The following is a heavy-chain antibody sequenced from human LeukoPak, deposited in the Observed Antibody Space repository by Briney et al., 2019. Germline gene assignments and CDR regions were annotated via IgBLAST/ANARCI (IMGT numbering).Heavy chain of an antibody. D-gene: IGHD2-15*01. V-gene: IGHV1-2*06. CDR2: INPNSGGT. Sequence: ASVKVSCKASGYTFTGYYMHWVRQAPGQGLEWMARINPNSGGTNYAQKFQGRVTMTRDTSISTAYMELSRLRSDDTAVYYCARETILGYCSGGSCSYNWFDPWGQGTLVTVSS. CDR1: GYTFTGYY. J-gene: IGHJ5*02. CDR3: ARETILGYCSGGSCSYNWFDP.